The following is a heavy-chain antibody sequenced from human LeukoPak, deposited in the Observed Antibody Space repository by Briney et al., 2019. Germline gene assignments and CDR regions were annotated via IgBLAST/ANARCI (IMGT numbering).Heavy chain of an antibody. CDR2: INSGGGTI. Sequence: GGSLRLSCSASGFTFSNYAMYWVRQAPGKGLEYVSGINSGGGTIYYADSEKGRFTISRDTSKNTLYLQMTSLKPEDTALYYCVRASGWFDPWGQGTLVTVSS. CDR1: GFTFSNYA. CDR3: VRASGWFDP. V-gene: IGHV3-64D*06. D-gene: IGHD6-25*01. J-gene: IGHJ5*02.